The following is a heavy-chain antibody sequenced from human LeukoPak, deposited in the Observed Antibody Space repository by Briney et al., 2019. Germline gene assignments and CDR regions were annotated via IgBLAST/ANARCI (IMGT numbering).Heavy chain of an antibody. CDR1: GFTFSSYW. J-gene: IGHJ5*02. V-gene: IGHV3-7*01. Sequence: GGSLRLSCAASGFTFSSYWMSWVRQAPGKGLEWVANIKQDGSEKYYVDSVKGRFTISRDNAKNSLYLQMNSLRAEDTAVYYCARDRGVKLFSSSWYNWFDPWGQGTLVTVSS. CDR2: IKQDGSEK. CDR3: ARDRGVKLFSSSWYNWFDP. D-gene: IGHD6-13*01.